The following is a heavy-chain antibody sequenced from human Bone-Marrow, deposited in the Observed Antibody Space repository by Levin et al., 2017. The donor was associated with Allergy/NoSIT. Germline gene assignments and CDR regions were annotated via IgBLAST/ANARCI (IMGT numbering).Heavy chain of an antibody. CDR2: INADGSIR. CDR3: VGGTDYKDGSDYYYHLDY. V-gene: IGHV3-7*01. D-gene: IGHD3-22*01. CDR1: EFTDRTYW. Sequence: GGSLRLSCAVSEFTDRTYWMNWVRQAPGKGLEWVANINADGSIRHYVDSVKGRFTISRDNAKTSVFLEMDSLRAEDTALYYCVGGTDYKDGSDYYYHLDYWGKGTLVTVSS. J-gene: IGHJ4*02.